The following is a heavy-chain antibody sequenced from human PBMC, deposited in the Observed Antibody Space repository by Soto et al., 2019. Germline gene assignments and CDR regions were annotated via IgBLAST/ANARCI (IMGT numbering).Heavy chain of an antibody. J-gene: IGHJ6*02. D-gene: IGHD6-13*01. CDR3: AREAAAGTRHYYYYYYGMDV. V-gene: IGHV3-7*01. CDR2: IKQDGSEK. Sequence: ESGGGLVQPGGSLRLSCAASGFTFSSYWMSWVRQAPGKGLEWVANIKQDGSEKYYVDSVKGRFTISRDNAKNSLYLQMNSLKAEDTAVYYCAREAAAGTRHYYYYYYGMDVWGQGTTVTVSS. CDR1: GFTFSSYW.